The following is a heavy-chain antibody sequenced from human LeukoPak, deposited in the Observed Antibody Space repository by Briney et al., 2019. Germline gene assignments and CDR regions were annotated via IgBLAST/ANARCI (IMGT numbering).Heavy chain of an antibody. J-gene: IGHJ4*02. Sequence: PGGSLRLSCAASGFTFSNYSMNWVRQAPGKGLEWVSSISSSSSYIYYADSVKGRFTISRDNSKNSLSLQVSSLRAEDTAVYYCAKTNGYYSDWGQGTLVTVSS. CDR2: ISSSSSYI. V-gene: IGHV3-21*04. CDR3: AKTNGYYSD. CDR1: GFTFSNYS. D-gene: IGHD3-22*01.